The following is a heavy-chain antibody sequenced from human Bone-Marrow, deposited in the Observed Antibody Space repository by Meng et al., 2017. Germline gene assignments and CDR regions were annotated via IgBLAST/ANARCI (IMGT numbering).Heavy chain of an antibody. CDR3: ARDLGLFPYYYGMDV. J-gene: IGHJ6*02. CDR2: INPNSGGT. Sequence: ASVKVSCKASGYTFTGYYMHWVRQAPGQGLEWMGWINPNSGGTNYAQKFQGRVTMTRDTSISTAYMELSRLRSGDTAVYYCARDLGLFPYYYGMDVWSQGTTVTVS. D-gene: IGHD2-21*01. V-gene: IGHV1-2*02. CDR1: GYTFTGYY.